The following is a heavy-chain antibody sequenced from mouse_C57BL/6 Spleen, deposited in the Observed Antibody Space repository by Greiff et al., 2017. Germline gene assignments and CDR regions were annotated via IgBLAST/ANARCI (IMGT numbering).Heavy chain of an antibody. J-gene: IGHJ3*01. Sequence: EVHLVESGPGLVKPSQSLSLTCSVTGYSITSGYYWNWIRQFPGNKLEWMGYISYDGSNNYNPSLKNRISITRDTSKNQFFLKLNSVTTEDTATYYCAREGYYGTLAYWGQGTLVTVSA. D-gene: IGHD2-1*01. V-gene: IGHV3-6*01. CDR3: AREGYYGTLAY. CDR2: ISYDGSN. CDR1: GYSITSGYY.